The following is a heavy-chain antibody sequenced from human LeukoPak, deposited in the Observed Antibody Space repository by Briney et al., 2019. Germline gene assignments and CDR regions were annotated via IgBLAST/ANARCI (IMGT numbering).Heavy chain of an antibody. CDR3: ARQCSSTSCYGTPIFDY. D-gene: IGHD2-2*01. CDR1: GASISRYY. Sequence: PSETLSLTCTVSGASISRYYWSWVRQPPGKGLEWIGYIYYSGSTNYNPSLKSRVTISTSKNRFSLRLSSVTAADTAVYYCARQCSSTSCYGTPIFDYWGQGILVTVSS. V-gene: IGHV4-59*08. J-gene: IGHJ4*02. CDR2: IYYSGST.